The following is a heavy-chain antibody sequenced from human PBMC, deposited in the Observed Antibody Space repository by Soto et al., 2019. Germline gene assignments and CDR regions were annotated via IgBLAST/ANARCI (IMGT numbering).Heavy chain of an antibody. J-gene: IGHJ4*02. V-gene: IGHV3-7*03. CDR2: TRQDGGQE. CDR3: ARYPNPTVAGLPFDL. CDR1: VFTFSIYS. D-gene: IGHD6-19*01. Sequence: GGSLRLSCASSVFTFSIYSMSWVRQAPGKGLEWVAHTRQDGGQEYYVDSVKGRFTISIDNAKNSLYLQMNSLRVEDTAVYYCARYPNPTVAGLPFDLWGQGTMVTVSS.